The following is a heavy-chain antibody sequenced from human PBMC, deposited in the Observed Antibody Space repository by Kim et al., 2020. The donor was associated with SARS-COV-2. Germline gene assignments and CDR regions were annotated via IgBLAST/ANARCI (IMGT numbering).Heavy chain of an antibody. CDR3: TRALSGSGRGFDP. CDR1: GFAFNDYW. J-gene: IGHJ5*02. V-gene: IGHV3-7*05. Sequence: GGSLRLSCAACGFAFNDYWMTWIRQAPGKGLEWVAGIKHDGSEKLYADSVKGRFTISRDNAKTSLYLQMNSLRVEDMAVYYCTRALSGSGRGFDPWGQGTLVPVSS. D-gene: IGHD3-10*01. CDR2: IKHDGSEK.